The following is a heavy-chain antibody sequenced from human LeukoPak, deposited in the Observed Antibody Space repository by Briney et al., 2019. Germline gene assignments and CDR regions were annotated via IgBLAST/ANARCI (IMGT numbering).Heavy chain of an antibody. Sequence: SETLSLTCAVYGGSFSGQYWSWIRQPPGKGLEWIGEINRRGRTTYNPSLKSRVTISVDTSKKQFSLKLSSVTAADTAVYYCATYGGYSPFDYWGEGTLVTVPS. D-gene: IGHD3-22*01. CDR1: GGSFSGQY. J-gene: IGHJ4*02. CDR2: INRRGRT. V-gene: IGHV4-34*01. CDR3: ATYGGYSPFDY.